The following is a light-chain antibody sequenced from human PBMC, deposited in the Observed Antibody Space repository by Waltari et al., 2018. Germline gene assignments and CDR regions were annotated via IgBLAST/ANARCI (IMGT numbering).Light chain of an antibody. J-gene: IGKJ2*01. CDR2: KAS. CDR1: QSISSW. V-gene: IGKV1-5*03. CDR3: QQYYIMPYT. Sequence: DIQMTQSPSTLSASVGDRVTITCRASQSISSWLTWYQQKPGKAPNLLIYKASILEGGVPSRFSGSGSGTEFTLTISSLQAEDVAVYHCQQYYIMPYTFGQGTKLEIK.